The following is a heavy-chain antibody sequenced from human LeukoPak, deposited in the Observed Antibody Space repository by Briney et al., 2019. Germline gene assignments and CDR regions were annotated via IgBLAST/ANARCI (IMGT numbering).Heavy chain of an antibody. Sequence: ASVKVSCKASGYTFTGYYMHWVRQAPGQGLEWMGWINPNSGGTNYAQKFQGRVTMTRDTSISTAYMELSRLRSDDTAVYYCARDPRYDFWSGYETTNWFDPWGQGTLVTVSS. CDR3: ARDPRYDFWSGYETTNWFDP. CDR1: GYTFTGYY. V-gene: IGHV1-2*02. J-gene: IGHJ5*02. D-gene: IGHD3-3*01. CDR2: INPNSGGT.